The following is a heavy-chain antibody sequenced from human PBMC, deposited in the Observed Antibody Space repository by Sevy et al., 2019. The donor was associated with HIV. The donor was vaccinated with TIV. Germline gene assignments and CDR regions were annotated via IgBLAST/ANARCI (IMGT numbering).Heavy chain of an antibody. CDR3: AKDRRLGLTSIEEGWFDP. D-gene: IGHD3-16*02. CDR1: GFTFSSYA. J-gene: IGHJ5*02. Sequence: GGSLRLSCAASGFTFSSYAMSWVRQAPGKGLEWVSAISGSGGSTYYADSVKGRFTISRDNSKNTLYLQMNSLRAEDTAVYYCAKDRRLGLTSIEEGWFDPWGQGTLVTVSS. CDR2: ISGSGGST. V-gene: IGHV3-23*01.